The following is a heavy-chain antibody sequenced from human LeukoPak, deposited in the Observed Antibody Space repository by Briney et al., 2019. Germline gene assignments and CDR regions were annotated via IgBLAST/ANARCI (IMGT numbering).Heavy chain of an antibody. CDR1: GFTFSGSS. CDR2: IRSKANNYAT. Sequence: GGSLRLSCAASGFTFSGSSMHWVRQASGKGLEWVGRIRSKANNYATAYAASVKGRFTISRDDSKNTVYLQMNSLKTEDTAIYHCTPWQSDAFDFWGQGTMVTVSS. V-gene: IGHV3-73*01. CDR3: TPWQSDAFDF. D-gene: IGHD5-24*01. J-gene: IGHJ3*01.